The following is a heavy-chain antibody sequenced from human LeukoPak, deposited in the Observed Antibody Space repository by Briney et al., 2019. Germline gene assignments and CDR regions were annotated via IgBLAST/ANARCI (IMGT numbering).Heavy chain of an antibody. CDR3: ARAPTIFGVVTDAFDI. D-gene: IGHD3-3*01. J-gene: IGHJ3*02. Sequence: GGSLRLSCAASGFTFSSYSMNWVRQAPGKGLEWVSYISSSSSTIYYADSVKGRFTISRDNAKNSLYLQMNSLRAEDTAVYYCARAPTIFGVVTDAFDIWGQGTMVTVSS. CDR2: ISSSSSTI. CDR1: GFTFSSYS. V-gene: IGHV3-48*01.